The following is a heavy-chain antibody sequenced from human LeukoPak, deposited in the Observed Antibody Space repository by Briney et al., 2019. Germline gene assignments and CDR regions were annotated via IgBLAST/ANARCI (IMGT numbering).Heavy chain of an antibody. CDR3: ARADYAEDAFDI. D-gene: IGHD4/OR15-4a*01. CDR1: GGTFSSYA. Sequence: SVKVSCKASGGTFSSYAISWVRQAPGQGLEWMGGIIPIFGTANYAQKFQGRVTITTGESTSTAYMELSSLRSEDTAVYYCARADYAEDAFDIWGQGTMVTVSS. J-gene: IGHJ3*02. CDR2: IIPIFGTA. V-gene: IGHV1-69*05.